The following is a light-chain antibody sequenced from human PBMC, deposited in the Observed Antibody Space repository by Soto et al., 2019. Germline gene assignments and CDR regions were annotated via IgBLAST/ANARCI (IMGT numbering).Light chain of an antibody. CDR2: GAS. J-gene: IGKJ3*01. Sequence: ETVLTQSPGTLPLSPGERATLSCRAIQSVSSSYLAWYQQKPGQAPSPLIYGASSRATGIPDRCSASGSGPDFTITIGRLEPEDFAVYHFQQFGSSPPRCAIVPGTNVDIK. CDR1: QSVSSSY. CDR3: QQFGSSPPRCA. V-gene: IGKV3-20*01.